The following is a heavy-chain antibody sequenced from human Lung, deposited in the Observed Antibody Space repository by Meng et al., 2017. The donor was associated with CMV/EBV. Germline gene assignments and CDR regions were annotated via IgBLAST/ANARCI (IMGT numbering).Heavy chain of an antibody. J-gene: IGHJ4*02. CDR2: VHHSRGT. CDR3: AREPPDYCTSASCDYFDY. D-gene: IGHD2-2*01. V-gene: IGHV4-30-4*08. CDR1: GGSISSGDFY. Sequence: TLSLXXTVSGGSISSGDFYWTWIRQSPGKGLEWIGYVHHSRGTYYNPSLRSRVVISAETSKNQFSLRLTSVTAADTAMYYCAREPPDYCTSASCDYFDYWGQGXLVTVSS.